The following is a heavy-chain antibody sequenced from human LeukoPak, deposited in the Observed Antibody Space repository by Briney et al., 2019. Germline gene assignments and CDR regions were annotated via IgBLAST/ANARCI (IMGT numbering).Heavy chain of an antibody. J-gene: IGHJ4*02. CDR1: GFTFSTYW. Sequence: GGSLRLSCAASGFTFSTYWMTWVRQAPGKGLEWVGRIRGKANSYATAFAASVKGRFTMSRDDSKNTAYLQMNSLKTEDTAVYYCSTSGDTSMVMGYWGQGTLVTVSS. V-gene: IGHV3-73*01. CDR2: IRGKANSYAT. D-gene: IGHD5-18*01. CDR3: STSGDTSMVMGY.